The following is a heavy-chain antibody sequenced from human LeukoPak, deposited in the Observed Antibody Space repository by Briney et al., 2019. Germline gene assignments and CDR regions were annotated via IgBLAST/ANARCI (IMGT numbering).Heavy chain of an antibody. CDR1: DGSISSYY. CDR3: ARAVGGYYYDSSGYFDY. D-gene: IGHD3-22*01. V-gene: IGHV4-59*01. J-gene: IGHJ4*02. Sequence: SETLSLTCTVSDGSISSYYWSWIRQPPGKGLEWIGYIYYSGSTNYNPSLKSRVTISVDTSKNQFSLKLSSVTAADTAVYYCARAVGGYYYDSSGYFDYWGQGTLVTVSS. CDR2: IYYSGST.